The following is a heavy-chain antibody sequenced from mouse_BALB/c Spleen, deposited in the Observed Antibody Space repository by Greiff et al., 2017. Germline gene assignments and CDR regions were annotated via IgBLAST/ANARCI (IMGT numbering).Heavy chain of an antibody. CDR2: IWGGGST. V-gene: IGHV2-6-4*01. J-gene: IGHJ4*01. CDR1: GFSLSRYN. D-gene: IGHD2-10*02. CDR3: ARNGEYGNYEGYAMDY. Sequence: QVQLKESGPGLVAPSQSLSITCTVSGFSLSRYNVHWVRQPPGKGLEWLGMIWGGGSTDYNSALKSRLSISKDNSKSQVFLKMNSLQTDDTAMYYCARNGEYGNYEGYAMDYWGQGTSVTVSS.